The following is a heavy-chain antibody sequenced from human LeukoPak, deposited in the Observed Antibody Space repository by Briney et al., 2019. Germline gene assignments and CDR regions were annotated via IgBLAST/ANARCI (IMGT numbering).Heavy chain of an antibody. CDR2: ISSNGGST. V-gene: IGHV3-64*01. J-gene: IGHJ4*02. CDR3: ARGPRSRSYFDY. D-gene: IGHD4-17*01. CDR1: GFTFSSYS. Sequence: PGGSLRLSCAASGFTFSSYSMNWVRQAPGKGLEYVSAISSNGGSTYYANSVKGRFTISRDNSKNTLYLQMGSLRAEDMAVYYCARGPRSRSYFDYWGQGTLVTVSS.